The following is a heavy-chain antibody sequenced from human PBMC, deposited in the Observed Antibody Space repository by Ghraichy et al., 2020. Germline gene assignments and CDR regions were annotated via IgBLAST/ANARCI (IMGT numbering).Heavy chain of an antibody. CDR1: GFTFSDYY. CDR2: ITRSGSII. Sequence: GGSLRLSCAASGFTFSDYYMSWIRQAPGKGLEWVSYITRSGSIIKYADSVKGRFTISRDNAKDSLYLQMNSLRAEDTAVYYCARDGSRYGSRTSCYSGYYYSDMDVWGQVTTVTVSS. D-gene: IGHD2-2*01. V-gene: IGHV3-11*01. CDR3: ARDGSRYGSRTSCYSGYYYSDMDV. J-gene: IGHJ6*02.